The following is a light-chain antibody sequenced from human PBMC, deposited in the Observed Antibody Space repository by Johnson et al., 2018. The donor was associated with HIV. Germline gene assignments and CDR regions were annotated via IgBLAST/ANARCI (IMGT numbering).Light chain of an antibody. CDR3: GTWDSSLSYNYV. V-gene: IGLV1-51*01. J-gene: IGLJ1*01. Sequence: QSVLTQPPSVSAAPGQKVTIYCSGSSSNVGNNYVSWYQQLPGTAPKLLIYDNNKRPSGIPDRFSGSKSGTSATLGITGLQTGDEADYYCGTWDSSLSYNYVFGTGTKVTVL. CDR1: SSNVGNNY. CDR2: DNN.